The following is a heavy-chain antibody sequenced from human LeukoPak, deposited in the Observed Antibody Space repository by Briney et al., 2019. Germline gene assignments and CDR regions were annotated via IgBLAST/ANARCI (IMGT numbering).Heavy chain of an antibody. CDR2: LYHRGST. V-gene: IGHV4-38-2*02. Sequence: PSETLSLTCTVSGYSISSGYYWGWIRQPPGKGLEWIGSLYHRGSTHYNPSLKSRVTISEDTSKNQFSLKLSSVTAADTAVYYCARHVGSSGPAAFDIWGRGTMVTVSS. CDR3: ARHVGSSGPAAFDI. J-gene: IGHJ3*02. CDR1: GYSISSGYY. D-gene: IGHD6-19*01.